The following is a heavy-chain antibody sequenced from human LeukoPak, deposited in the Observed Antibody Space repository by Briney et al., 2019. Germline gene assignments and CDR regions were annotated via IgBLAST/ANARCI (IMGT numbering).Heavy chain of an antibody. CDR2: IKRDGSER. V-gene: IGHV3-7*01. CDR1: GLRFSDYW. CDR3: ARHGYSYGYSLDY. Sequence: PGGSLRLSCAASGLRFSDYWMSWVRQAPGKGLEWGASIKRDGSERNYVDSVKGRFVISRDNAKNSVYLQLNSLRAEDTAVYYCARHGYSYGYSLDYWGQGTLVTVSS. D-gene: IGHD5-18*01. J-gene: IGHJ4*02.